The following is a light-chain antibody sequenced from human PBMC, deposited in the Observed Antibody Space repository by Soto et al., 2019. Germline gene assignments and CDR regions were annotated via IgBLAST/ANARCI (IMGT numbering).Light chain of an antibody. J-gene: IGKJ4*01. CDR2: GAS. V-gene: IGKV3D-15*01. Sequence: EILMTQSPATLSVSPGERVTLSCRASQSVNINLAWYPQKPGQAPRVLLYGASSRASGIPDRFSGSGSGTDFTLTISRLEHDDFALSYCQQYHNWHPLTCGGGTRVEIK. CDR3: QQYHNWHPLT. CDR1: QSVNIN.